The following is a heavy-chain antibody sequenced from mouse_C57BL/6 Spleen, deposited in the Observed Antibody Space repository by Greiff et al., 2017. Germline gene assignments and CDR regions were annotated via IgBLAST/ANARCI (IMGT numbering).Heavy chain of an antibody. CDR2: IYPGSGST. CDR1: GYTFTSYW. V-gene: IGHV1-55*01. D-gene: IGHD1-1*01. CDR3: ARPLLRYLYYFDY. J-gene: IGHJ2*01. Sequence: QVQLQQPGAELVKPGASVKMSCKASGYTFTSYWITWVKQRPGQGLEWIGDIYPGSGSTNYNEKFKGKATLTVDTSSSTAYMQLSSLTSEDSAVYYCARPLLRYLYYFDYWGQGTTLTVSS.